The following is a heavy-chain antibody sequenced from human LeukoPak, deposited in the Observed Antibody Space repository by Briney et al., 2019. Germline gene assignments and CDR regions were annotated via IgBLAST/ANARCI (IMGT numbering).Heavy chain of an antibody. CDR1: GGSISSGGYS. V-gene: IGHV4-30-4*07. CDR2: IYYSGST. Sequence: SQTLSLTCAVSGGSISSGGYSWSWIRQPPGKGLEWIGYIYYSGSTYYNPSLKSRVTISVDTSKNQFSLKLSSVTAADTAVYYCARSLTRTDAFDIWGQGTMVTVSS. D-gene: IGHD1-26*01. CDR3: ARSLTRTDAFDI. J-gene: IGHJ3*02.